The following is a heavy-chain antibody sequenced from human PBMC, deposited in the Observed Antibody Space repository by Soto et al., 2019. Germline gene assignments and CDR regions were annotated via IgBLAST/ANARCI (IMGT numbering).Heavy chain of an antibody. CDR1: GFTFSSYA. CDR2: ISGSGGST. CDR3: ARRGSGRYYDY. V-gene: IGHV3-23*01. Sequence: EVQLLESGGGLVQPGGSLRLSCAASGFTFSSYAMRWVRLAPVKGLEWVSAISGSGGSTYYADSVKGRFTISRDNSKNTLYLQMNSLRAEDTAVYYCARRGSGRYYDYWGQGTLVTVSS. J-gene: IGHJ4*02. D-gene: IGHD1-26*01.